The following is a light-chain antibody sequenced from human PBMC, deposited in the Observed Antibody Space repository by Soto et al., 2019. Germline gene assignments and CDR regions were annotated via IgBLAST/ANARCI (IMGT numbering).Light chain of an antibody. CDR3: CSYVGATTYV. Sequence: QSALTQPASVSGSPGHSITISCTGTGSDIGSYKYVSWYQQHPAKAPKLIIFEVNNRPSGVSDRFSGSKSGNTASLIISGLQAEDEADYYCCSYVGATTYVFGTGTKVTVL. J-gene: IGLJ1*01. CDR2: EVN. CDR1: GSDIGSYKY. V-gene: IGLV2-14*03.